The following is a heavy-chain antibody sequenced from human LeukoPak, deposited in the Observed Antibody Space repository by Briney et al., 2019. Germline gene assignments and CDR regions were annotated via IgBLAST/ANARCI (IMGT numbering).Heavy chain of an antibody. Sequence: PSETLSLTCTVSGGSISSFYWSWIRQPPGKGLEWIGYIYYSGSTNYNPSLKSRVTISVDTSKNQFSLKLSSVTAADTAVYYCARDVSGYYLYWGQGTLVTVSS. J-gene: IGHJ4*02. CDR3: ARDVSGYYLY. V-gene: IGHV4-59*01. CDR1: GGSISSFY. CDR2: IYYSGST. D-gene: IGHD3-22*01.